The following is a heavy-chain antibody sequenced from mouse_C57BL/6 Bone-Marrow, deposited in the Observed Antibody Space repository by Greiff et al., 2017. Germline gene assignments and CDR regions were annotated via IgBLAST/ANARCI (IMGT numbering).Heavy chain of an antibody. Sequence: QVQLQQPGAELVRPGSSVKLSCKASGYTFTSYWMHWVKQRPIQGLEWIGNIDPSDSATHYNQKFKDKATLTVDKSSSTAYMQLSSLTSEDCAVYDCARDRELGNWDDDVGGTGTTVTVSS. CDR3: ARDRELGNWDDDV. J-gene: IGHJ1*03. D-gene: IGHD4-1*01. CDR2: IDPSDSAT. CDR1: GYTFTSYW. V-gene: IGHV1-52*01.